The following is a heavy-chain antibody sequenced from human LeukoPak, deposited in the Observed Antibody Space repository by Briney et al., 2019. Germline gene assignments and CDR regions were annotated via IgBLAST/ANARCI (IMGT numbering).Heavy chain of an antibody. CDR1: GGSISSYY. CDR2: IYYSGST. D-gene: IGHD4-17*01. Sequence: SETLSLTCTVSGGSISSYYWSWIRQPPGKGLEGIGYIYYSGSTNYNPSLKSRVTISVDTSKNQFSLKLSSVTAADTAVYYCARGDYGAPDGAFDIWGQGTMVTVSS. V-gene: IGHV4-59*01. J-gene: IGHJ3*02. CDR3: ARGDYGAPDGAFDI.